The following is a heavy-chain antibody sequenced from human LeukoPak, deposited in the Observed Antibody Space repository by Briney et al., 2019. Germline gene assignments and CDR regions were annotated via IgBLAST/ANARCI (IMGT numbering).Heavy chain of an antibody. V-gene: IGHV4-30-4*08. CDR2: IYYSGST. J-gene: IGHJ4*02. CDR1: GGSIRSGDYY. D-gene: IGHD3-3*01. CDR3: ATTYYDFWSGYEGDY. Sequence: SETLSLTXTVSGGSIRSGDYYWSWIRQPPGKGLDWIGYIYYSGSTYYNPSLKSRVTISVDTSKNQFSLKLSSVTAADTAVYYCATTYYDFWSGYEGDYWGQGTLVTVSS.